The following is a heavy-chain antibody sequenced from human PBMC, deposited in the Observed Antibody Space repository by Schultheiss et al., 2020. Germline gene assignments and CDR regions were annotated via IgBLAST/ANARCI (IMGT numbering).Heavy chain of an antibody. V-gene: IGHV3-30*03. D-gene: IGHD2/OR15-2a*01. CDR2: ISYDGTNT. J-gene: IGHJ4*02. CDR1: GFTFDDYA. Sequence: SLKISCAASGFTFDDYAMHWVRQAPGKGLEWVAAISYDGTNTFHADSVKGRFTISRDNSKNILYLQMNSLRPDDTAVYYCAAWSRILPTDYWGQGTLLTVSS. CDR3: AAWSRILPTDY.